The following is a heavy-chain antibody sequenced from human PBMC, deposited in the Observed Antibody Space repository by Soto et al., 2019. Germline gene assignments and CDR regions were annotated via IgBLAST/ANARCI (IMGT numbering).Heavy chain of an antibody. CDR1: GGSISRYC. V-gene: IGHV4-59*01. D-gene: IGHD3-22*01. J-gene: IGHJ5*02. CDR3: ARDHSSGWVNWFDP. Sequence: SETLSLTCTVSGGSISRYCWGWIRQPPGKGLEWIGYMYSSGATNYNPSLKSRVTMSRDTSKNQFSLKLSSVTTADTAVYYCARDHSSGWVNWFDPWGQGTLVTVSS. CDR2: MYSSGAT.